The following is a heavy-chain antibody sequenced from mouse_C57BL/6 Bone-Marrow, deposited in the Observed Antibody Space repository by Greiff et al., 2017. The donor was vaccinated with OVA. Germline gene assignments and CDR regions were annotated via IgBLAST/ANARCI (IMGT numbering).Heavy chain of an antibody. CDR2: IYPGDGDT. J-gene: IGHJ2*01. V-gene: IGHV1-82*01. D-gene: IGHD1-1*01. Sequence: VQLQQSGPELVKPGASVKISCKASGYAFSSSWMNWVKQRPGKGLEWIGRIYPGDGDTNYNGKFKGKATLTADKSSSTAYMQLSSLTSEDSAVYFCARWAYGSSYDYWGQGTTLTVSS. CDR1: GYAFSSSW. CDR3: ARWAYGSSYDY.